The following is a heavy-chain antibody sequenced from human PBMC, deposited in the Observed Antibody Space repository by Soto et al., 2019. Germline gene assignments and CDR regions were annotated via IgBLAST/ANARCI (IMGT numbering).Heavy chain of an antibody. Sequence: QVHLLESGGGLVKPGGSLRLSCATSGFPVSDYYMSWIRQAPGKGLEWLSHISPKSTYTNYADSVKGRFTISRDNTKSSLFLQMNSLGVEDTAVYYCARGGGGGLFEHWGQGVLVTVSS. V-gene: IGHV3-11*06. CDR1: GFPVSDYY. J-gene: IGHJ4*02. CDR2: ISPKSTYT. CDR3: ARGGGGGLFEH. D-gene: IGHD2-21*01.